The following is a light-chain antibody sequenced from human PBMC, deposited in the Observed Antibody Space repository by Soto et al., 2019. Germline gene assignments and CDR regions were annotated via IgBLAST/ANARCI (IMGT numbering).Light chain of an antibody. V-gene: IGLV2-8*01. J-gene: IGLJ1*01. CDR3: SSYAGSNTDYV. CDR1: ISDVGGYNY. Sequence: HSLLTQSPSASGSPGQSVTISCTGTISDVGGYNYVSWYQQHPGKVPKLMIYEVSKRPSGVPDRFSGSKSGNTASLTVSGLQAEDEADYYCSSYAGSNTDYVFGTGTKVTVL. CDR2: EVS.